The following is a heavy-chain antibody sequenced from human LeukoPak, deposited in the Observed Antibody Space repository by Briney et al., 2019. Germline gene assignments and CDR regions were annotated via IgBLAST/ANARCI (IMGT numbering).Heavy chain of an antibody. CDR3: ARVGDHYHWYLDL. D-gene: IGHD3-10*01. CDR1: GFTVSTNY. J-gene: IGHJ2*01. CDR2: LYSGSST. V-gene: IGHV3-53*01. Sequence: GGSLRLSCAASGFTVSTNYMNWVRQAPGKGLEWVSILYSGSSTYYADSVEGRFTNSRDSSKNTLFLQMNDLRAEDTAVYYCARVGDHYHWYLDLWGRGTLVTVYS.